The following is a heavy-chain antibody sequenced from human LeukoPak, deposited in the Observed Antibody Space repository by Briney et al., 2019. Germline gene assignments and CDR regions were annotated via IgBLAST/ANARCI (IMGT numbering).Heavy chain of an antibody. D-gene: IGHD3-10*01. J-gene: IGHJ4*02. Sequence: GGSLRLSCAASGFTFSNAWMSWVRQAPGKGLEWVGRIKSKTDGGTTDYAVPVKGRFTISRDDSKNTLYLQMNSLKTEDTAIYYCTKTYYYGSGSLDYWGQGTLVTVSS. CDR1: GFTFSNAW. V-gene: IGHV3-15*01. CDR2: IKSKTDGGTT. CDR3: TKTYYYGSGSLDY.